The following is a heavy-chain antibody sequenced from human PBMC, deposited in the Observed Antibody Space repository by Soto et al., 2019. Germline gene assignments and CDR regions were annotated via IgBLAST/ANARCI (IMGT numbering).Heavy chain of an antibody. Sequence: SETLSLTCTVSGGSISSYYWSWIRQPPGKGLEWIGYIYYSGSTNYNPSLKSRVTISVDTSKNQFSLKLSSVTAADTAVYYCARDGHYGDYFDYWGQGTLVTVSS. CDR2: IYYSGST. D-gene: IGHD4-17*01. CDR1: GGSISSYY. J-gene: IGHJ4*02. CDR3: ARDGHYGDYFDY. V-gene: IGHV4-59*01.